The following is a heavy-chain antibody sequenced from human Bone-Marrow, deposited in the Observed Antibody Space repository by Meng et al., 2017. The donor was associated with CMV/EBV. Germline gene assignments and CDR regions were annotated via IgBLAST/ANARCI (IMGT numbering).Heavy chain of an antibody. CDR1: GFTFDDYG. Sequence: GESLKISCVASGFTFDDYGMSWVRQAPGKGLEWVSGINWNGGSTGYADSVKGRFTISRDNAKNSLYLQMNSLRAEDTALYYCARTIDFWSGYNNWGIYFDYWGQGTLVTVSS. J-gene: IGHJ4*02. CDR3: ARTIDFWSGYNNWGIYFDY. V-gene: IGHV3-20*04. D-gene: IGHD3-3*01. CDR2: INWNGGST.